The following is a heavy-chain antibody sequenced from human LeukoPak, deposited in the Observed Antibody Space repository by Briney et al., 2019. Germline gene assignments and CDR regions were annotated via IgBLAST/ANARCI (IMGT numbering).Heavy chain of an antibody. CDR1: GDSFTSGY. D-gene: IGHD6-13*01. V-gene: IGHV4-59*01. J-gene: IGHJ4*02. Sequence: PSETLSLTCTVSGDSFTSGYRSWIRQPPGKGLEWIGYTSYSDSTRYNPSLKSRVTMSIDTSMNQFSLMVTSVTAADTAVYYCARGSSRFDCWGQGTLVTVSS. CDR3: ARGSSRFDC. CDR2: TSYSDST.